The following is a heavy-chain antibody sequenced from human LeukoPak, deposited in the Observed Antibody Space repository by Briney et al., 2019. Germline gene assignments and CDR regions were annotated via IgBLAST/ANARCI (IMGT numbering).Heavy chain of an antibody. V-gene: IGHV1-24*01. D-gene: IGHD2-2*01. Sequence: ASVKVSCKVSGYTLTELSMHWVRQAPGKGLEWMGGFDPEDGETIYAQKFQGRVTMTEDTSTDTAYMELSSLRSEDTAVYYCARGGVVPAAIPNWFDPWGQGTLVTVSS. CDR3: ARGGVVPAAIPNWFDP. CDR1: GYTLTELS. J-gene: IGHJ5*02. CDR2: FDPEDGET.